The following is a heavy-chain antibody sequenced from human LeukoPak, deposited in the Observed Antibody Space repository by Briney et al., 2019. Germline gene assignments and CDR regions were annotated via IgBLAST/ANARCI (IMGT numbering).Heavy chain of an antibody. Sequence: ASVKVSCKASGYTFTSYYMHWVRRDPRHGLEWLGIINPSGGSTDYAQKFQGRVTMTRDMSTSTVYMELSSLRSDDTAVYSCARVGQIGAVADYWGQGTLVTVSS. J-gene: IGHJ4*02. D-gene: IGHD6-13*01. V-gene: IGHV1-46*01. CDR2: INPSGGST. CDR1: GYTFTSYY. CDR3: ARVGQIGAVADY.